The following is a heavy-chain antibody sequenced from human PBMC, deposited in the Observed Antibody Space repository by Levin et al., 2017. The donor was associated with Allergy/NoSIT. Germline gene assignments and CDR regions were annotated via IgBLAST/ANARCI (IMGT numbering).Heavy chain of an antibody. CDR3: AREKGPYGSGSYYGY. V-gene: IGHV3-33*01. CDR2: IWYDGSNK. D-gene: IGHD3-10*01. J-gene: IGHJ4*02. Sequence: AGESLKISCAASGFTFSSYGMHWVRQAPGKGLEWVAVIWYDGSNKYYADSVKGRFTISRDNSKNTLYLQMNSLRAEDTAVYYCAREKGPYGSGSYYGYWGQGTLVTVSS. CDR1: GFTFSSYG.